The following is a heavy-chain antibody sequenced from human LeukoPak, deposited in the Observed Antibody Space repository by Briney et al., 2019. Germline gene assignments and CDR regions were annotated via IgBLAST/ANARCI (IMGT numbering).Heavy chain of an antibody. D-gene: IGHD3-10*01. Sequence: SETLSLTCTVSGGSISSSYYWGWIRQPPGKGLEGIGSIYYSGSTYYNPSLKSRVTISVDTSKNQFSLKLSSVTAADTAVYYCARQSTGVEDHWGQGTLVTVSS. CDR3: ARQSTGVEDH. V-gene: IGHV4-39*01. CDR1: GGSISSSYY. CDR2: IYYSGST. J-gene: IGHJ4*02.